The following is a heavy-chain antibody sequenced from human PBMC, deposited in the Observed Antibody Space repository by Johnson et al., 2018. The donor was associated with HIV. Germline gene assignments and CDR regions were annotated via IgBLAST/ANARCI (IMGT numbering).Heavy chain of an antibody. CDR3: ARDRPSGWPDAFDI. CDR2: IYSGGST. V-gene: IGHV3-66*02. J-gene: IGHJ3*02. D-gene: IGHD6-19*01. CDR1: GFTVSSNY. Sequence: VQLVESGGGLVRPGGSLRLSCAASGFTVSSNYMSCVRQAPGKGLAWVSVIYSGGSTYYADSVEGRFTISRDNSKNTLYLQMNSLRPEDTAVYYCARDRPSGWPDAFDIWGQGTMVTVSS.